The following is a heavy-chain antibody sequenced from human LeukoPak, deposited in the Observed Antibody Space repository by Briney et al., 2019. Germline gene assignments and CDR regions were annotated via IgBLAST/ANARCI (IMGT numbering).Heavy chain of an antibody. Sequence: KPSETLSLTCAVYGGSFSGYYWSWIRQPPGKGLEWIGEINHSGSTNYNPSLKSRVTISVDTSKNQFSLKLSSVTAADTAVYYCARLGYSSSSGRIDYWGQGTLVTVSS. V-gene: IGHV4-34*01. CDR1: GGSFSGYY. CDR2: INHSGST. J-gene: IGHJ4*02. CDR3: ARLGYSSSSGRIDY. D-gene: IGHD6-6*01.